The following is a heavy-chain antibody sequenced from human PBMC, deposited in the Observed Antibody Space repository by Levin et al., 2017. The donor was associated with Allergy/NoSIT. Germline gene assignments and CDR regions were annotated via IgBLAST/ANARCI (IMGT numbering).Heavy chain of an antibody. CDR1: GFTFSDYY. CDR3: ARGGVYYDILTGYYLDYYSSMDV. D-gene: IGHD3-9*01. Sequence: SGGSLRLSCAASGFTFSDYYMSWIRQAPGKGLEWVSYISSSGSTIYYADSVKGRFTISRDNAKNSLYLQMNSLRAEDTAVYYCARGGVYYDILTGYYLDYYSSMDVWGQGPSLTVSS. CDR2: ISSSGSTI. V-gene: IGHV3-11*01. J-gene: IGHJ6*02.